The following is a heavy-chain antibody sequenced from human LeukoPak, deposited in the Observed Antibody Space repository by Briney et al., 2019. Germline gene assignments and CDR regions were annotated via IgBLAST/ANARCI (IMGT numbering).Heavy chain of an antibody. Sequence: GESLKISCQGSGYSFTSYWIGWVRQMPGKGLEWMGIIYPGDSDTRYSPSFQGQVTISADKSISTAYLQWSSLKVSDTAMYYCARQQYSSGSYYFDYWGQGTLVTVSS. J-gene: IGHJ4*02. D-gene: IGHD6-19*01. V-gene: IGHV5-51*01. CDR1: GYSFTSYW. CDR3: ARQQYSSGSYYFDY. CDR2: IYPGDSDT.